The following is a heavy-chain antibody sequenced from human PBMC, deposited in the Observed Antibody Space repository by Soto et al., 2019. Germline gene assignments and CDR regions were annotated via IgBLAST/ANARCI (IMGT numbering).Heavy chain of an antibody. J-gene: IGHJ3*02. CDR2: IWYDGSDK. CDR1: GFTLSSNG. CDR3: ARARYPSRTPDAFDI. V-gene: IGHV3-33*01. D-gene: IGHD2-2*02. Sequence: QVQLVESGGGVVQPGKSLRLSCAASGFTLSSNGMHWVRQAPGKGLEWVAFIWYDGSDKYYADSVKGRFTLSRDNSKNTLYRQMNCLRAEDTAVYYFARARYPSRTPDAFDIWGQGTLVTVSS.